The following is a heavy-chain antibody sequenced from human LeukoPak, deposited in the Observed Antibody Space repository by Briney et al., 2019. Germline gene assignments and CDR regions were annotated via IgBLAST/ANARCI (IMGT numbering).Heavy chain of an antibody. CDR2: FDPEENDT. J-gene: IGHJ4*02. CDR1: GNTFNELS. D-gene: IGHD3/OR15-3a*01. V-gene: IGHV1-24*01. Sequence: ASVKVSCKVSGNTFNELSIHWVRQAPGRGLDWMGGFDPEENDTVYAQKFQGRITMTVDTSTDTAYMELSSLRSEDTAVYYCATELMSLDWLPDYWGQGTLVTVSS. CDR3: ATELMSLDWLPDY.